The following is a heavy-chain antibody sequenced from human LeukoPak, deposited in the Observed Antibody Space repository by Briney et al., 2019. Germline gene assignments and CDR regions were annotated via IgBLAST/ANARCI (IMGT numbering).Heavy chain of an antibody. V-gene: IGHV3-7*01. Sequence: GGSLRLSWAASGFTFSSYWMSWVRQAPGKGLEWVANIKQDGSEKYYVDSVKGRFTISRDNAKNSLYLQMNSLRAEDTAVYYCARSGSYSEFDYWGQGTLVTVSS. CDR1: GFTFSSYW. CDR3: ARSGSYSEFDY. J-gene: IGHJ4*02. D-gene: IGHD1-26*01. CDR2: IKQDGSEK.